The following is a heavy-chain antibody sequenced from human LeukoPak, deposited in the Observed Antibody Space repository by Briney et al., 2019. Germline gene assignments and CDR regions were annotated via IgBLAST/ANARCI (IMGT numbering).Heavy chain of an antibody. Sequence: RGESLKISCKGSGYIFTSYWIGWVRQMPGKGLEWMGIICPGDSDTRYSPSFQGQVTISADKSISTAYLQWSSLKASDTAMYYCARGSVLMVYATNWFDPWGQGTLVTVSS. D-gene: IGHD2-8*01. CDR3: ARGSVLMVYATNWFDP. CDR2: ICPGDSDT. CDR1: GYIFTSYW. V-gene: IGHV5-51*01. J-gene: IGHJ5*02.